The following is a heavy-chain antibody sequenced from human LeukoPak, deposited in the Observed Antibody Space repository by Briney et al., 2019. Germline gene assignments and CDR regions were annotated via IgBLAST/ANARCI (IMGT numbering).Heavy chain of an antibody. CDR1: GFTFSNAW. CDR3: ARGSRIAAAGLDP. J-gene: IGHJ5*02. CDR2: INSDGSST. D-gene: IGHD6-13*01. V-gene: IGHV3-74*01. Sequence: PGGSLRLSCAASGFTFSNAWMHWVRQAPGEGLVWVSRINSDGSSTSYADSVKGRFTISRDNAKNTLYLQMNSLRAEDTAVYYCARGSRIAAAGLDPWGQGTLVTVSS.